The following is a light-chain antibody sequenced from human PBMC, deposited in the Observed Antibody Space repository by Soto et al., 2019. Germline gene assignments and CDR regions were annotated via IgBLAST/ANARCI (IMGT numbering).Light chain of an antibody. V-gene: IGLV2-23*01. Sequence: QSALTQPASVSGSPGQSITISCAGTSSDVGSHPLVSWYQQHPGKAPKLMISEDTKRPSGVSNRFSGSKSGNMASLTISGLQAEDEADYYCCAFTSAGTWVFGGGTKLPVL. CDR2: EDT. CDR3: CAFTSAGTWV. J-gene: IGLJ3*02. CDR1: SSDVGSHPL.